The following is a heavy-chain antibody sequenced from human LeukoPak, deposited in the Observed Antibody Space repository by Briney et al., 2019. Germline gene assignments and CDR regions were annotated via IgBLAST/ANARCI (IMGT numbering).Heavy chain of an antibody. J-gene: IGHJ6*02. V-gene: IGHV1-18*01. CDR2: ISGYNGNT. D-gene: IGHD3-10*01. CDR1: GYTFISYG. Sequence: ASVKVSCKASGYTFISYGINWVRQPPGQGLEWMGWISGYNGNTNYAQNLQGRVTMTRDTSTSTAYMELRSLRSDDTAVYYCARELGGAGSYFFPYYGMDVWGQGTTVTVSS. CDR3: ARELGGAGSYFFPYYGMDV.